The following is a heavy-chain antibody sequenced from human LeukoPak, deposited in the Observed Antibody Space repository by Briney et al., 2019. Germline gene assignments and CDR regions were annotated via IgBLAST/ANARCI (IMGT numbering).Heavy chain of an antibody. Sequence: SETLSLTCAVYGGSFSGYYWSWIRQPPGKGLEWIGEINHSGSTNYNPSLKSRVTISVDTSKNQFSLKLSSATAADTAVYYCARVGPAYYDSSGQNHDYWGQGTLVTVSS. D-gene: IGHD3-22*01. CDR1: GGSFSGYY. J-gene: IGHJ4*02. CDR3: ARVGPAYYDSSGQNHDY. V-gene: IGHV4-34*01. CDR2: INHSGST.